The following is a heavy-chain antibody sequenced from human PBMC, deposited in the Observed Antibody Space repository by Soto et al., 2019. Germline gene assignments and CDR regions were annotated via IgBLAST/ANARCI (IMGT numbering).Heavy chain of an antibody. CDR1: GFTFAGYA. V-gene: IGHV3-23*01. J-gene: IGHJ4*02. D-gene: IGHD1-26*01. CDR3: AKDRGSGNYGVLKDFEY. CDR2: MSGSGAKT. Sequence: EVQLLESGGGLDQQGGSLRLSCESSGFTFAGYAINWVRQAPGKGLEWVSAMSGSGAKTFYADSVKGRFTISRDNSKNTLYLQMNSLRGDDTAIYYCAKDRGSGNYGVLKDFEYWGQGTLVTVSS.